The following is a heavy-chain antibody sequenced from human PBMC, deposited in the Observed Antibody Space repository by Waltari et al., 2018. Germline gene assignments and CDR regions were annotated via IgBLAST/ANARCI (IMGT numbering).Heavy chain of an antibody. D-gene: IGHD7-27*01. V-gene: IGHV3-7*01. J-gene: IGHJ4*02. CDR3: VRDHWGPDY. CDR2: IHKEGSEK. Sequence: EVHLVESGGGLVQPGGSLRLSCAASGFTFTDYWMSWVRQAPGKGPEWVANIHKEGSEKNYVEDVKGRFTISRDNAKDSVYLQMNSLRADDTAMYYCVRDHWGPDYWGQGTLVTVSS. CDR1: GFTFTDYW.